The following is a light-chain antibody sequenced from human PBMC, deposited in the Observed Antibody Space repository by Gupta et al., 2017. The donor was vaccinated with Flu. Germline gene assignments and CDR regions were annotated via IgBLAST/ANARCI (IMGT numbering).Light chain of an antibody. V-gene: IGLV2-14*01. Sequence: IAISCTGTSSDVGGYYYVSWYQHHPDKAPRLLIYDVYHRPSGVSNRFSVSKSGNTASLTISGLQAEDEADYYCSSYTTSNTLVVFGGGTKVTVL. J-gene: IGLJ2*01. CDR2: DVY. CDR3: SSYTTSNTLVV. CDR1: SSDVGGYYY.